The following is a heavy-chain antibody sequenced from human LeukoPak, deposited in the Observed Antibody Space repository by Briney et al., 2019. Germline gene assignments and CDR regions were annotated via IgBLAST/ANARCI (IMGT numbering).Heavy chain of an antibody. CDR2: INHSGST. J-gene: IGHJ4*02. Sequence: SETLSLTCAVYGGSFSGYYWSWIRQPPGKGLEWIGEINHSGSTNYNPSLKSRVTISVDTSKNQFSLKLSSVTAADTAVYYCARGNPTYCSSTSCSYGGDLRYWGQGTLVTVSS. CDR1: GGSFSGYY. V-gene: IGHV4-34*01. D-gene: IGHD2-2*01. CDR3: ARGNPTYCSSTSCSYGGDLRY.